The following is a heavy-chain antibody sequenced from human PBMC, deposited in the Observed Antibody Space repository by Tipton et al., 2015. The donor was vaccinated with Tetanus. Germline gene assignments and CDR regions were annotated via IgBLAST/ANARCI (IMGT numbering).Heavy chain of an antibody. CDR3: ARDTYYGDPLGYFDL. CDR1: GFYFVSYW. CDR2: IYYSGST. Sequence: GSLRLSCAASGFYFVSYWMSWVRQPPGKGLEWIGYIYYSGSTNYNPSLKSRVTISVDTSKNQFSLKLSSVTAADTAVYYCARDTYYGDPLGYFDLWGRGTLVTVSS. V-gene: IGHV4-59*12. D-gene: IGHD4-17*01. J-gene: IGHJ2*01.